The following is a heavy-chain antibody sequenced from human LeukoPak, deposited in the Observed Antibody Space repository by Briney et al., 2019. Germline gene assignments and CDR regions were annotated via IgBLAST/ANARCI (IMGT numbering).Heavy chain of an antibody. V-gene: IGHV3-21*01. D-gene: IGHD4-17*01. CDR2: ISSSSSYI. CDR1: GLTFSSYS. CDR3: ARVYYGDYEGDY. J-gene: IGHJ4*02. Sequence: PGGSLRLSCAASGLTFSSYSMNWVRQAPGKGLEWVSSISSSSSYIYYADSVKGRFTISRDNAKNSLYLQMNSLRAEDTAVYYCARVYYGDYEGDYWGQGTLVTVSS.